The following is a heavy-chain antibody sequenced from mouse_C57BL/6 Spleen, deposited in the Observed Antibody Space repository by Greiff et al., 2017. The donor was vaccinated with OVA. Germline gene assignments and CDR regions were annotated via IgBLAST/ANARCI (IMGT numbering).Heavy chain of an antibody. V-gene: IGHV1-82*01. Sequence: QVQLQQSGPELVKPGASVKISCKASGYAFSSSWMNWVKQRPGKGLEWIGRIYPGDGDTNYNGKFKGKATLTADQSSSTAYMQLSSLTSEDSAVYFCARITTGGAWFAYWGQGTLVTVSA. D-gene: IGHD1-1*01. J-gene: IGHJ3*01. CDR2: IYPGDGDT. CDR1: GYAFSSSW. CDR3: ARITTGGAWFAY.